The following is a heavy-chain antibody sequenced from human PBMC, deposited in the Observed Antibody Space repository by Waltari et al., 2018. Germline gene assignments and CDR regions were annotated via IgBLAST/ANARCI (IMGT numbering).Heavy chain of an antibody. Sequence: QVRLQESGPGLVKSSQTLSLTCTVSGCSISNANYYWSWSRQSPGRVLEWIGDIYYNGNTNKNPSLKSRITMSVDTSKNQFSLKLTSVTAADTAVYYCARDFGYSSADWGQGILVTVSS. J-gene: IGHJ4*02. D-gene: IGHD2-15*01. CDR1: GCSISNANYY. CDR3: ARDFGYSSAD. V-gene: IGHV4-30-4*01. CDR2: IYYNGNT.